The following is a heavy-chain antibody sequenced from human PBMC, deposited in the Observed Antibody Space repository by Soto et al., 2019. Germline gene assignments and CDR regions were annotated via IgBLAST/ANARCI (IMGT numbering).Heavy chain of an antibody. CDR3: ARGVDTVKYYYYGMDV. D-gene: IGHD5-18*01. CDR1: GGSISSYY. V-gene: IGHV4-59*01. Sequence: PSETLSLTCTVSGGSISSYYWSWIRQPPGKGLEWIGYIYYSGSTNYNPSLKSRVTISVDTSKNQFSLKLSSVTAADTAVYYCARGVDTVKYYYYGMDVWGQGTTVTVSS. CDR2: IYYSGST. J-gene: IGHJ6*02.